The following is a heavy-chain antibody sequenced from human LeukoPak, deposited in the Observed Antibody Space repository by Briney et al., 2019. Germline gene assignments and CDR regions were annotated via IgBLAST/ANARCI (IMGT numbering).Heavy chain of an antibody. CDR2: IWYDGSNK. V-gene: IGHV3-33*01. J-gene: IGHJ4*02. CDR1: GFTFSSYG. Sequence: GGSLRLSCAASGFTFSSYGMHWVRQAPGKGLEWVAVIWYDGSNKYYADSVKGRFTISRDNSKSTLYLQMNSLRAEDTAVYYCAREEQWPDYFDYWGQGTLVTVSS. CDR3: AREEQWPDYFDY. D-gene: IGHD6-19*01.